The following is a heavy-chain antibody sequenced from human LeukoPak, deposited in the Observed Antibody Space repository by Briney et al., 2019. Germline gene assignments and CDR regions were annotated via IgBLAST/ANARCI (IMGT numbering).Heavy chain of an antibody. Sequence: PSETLSLTCTVSSGSISSYYWSWIRQPAGKGLEWIGRIYTSGSTNYNPSLKSRVTMSVDTSKNQFSLKLSSVTAADTAVYYCARQTLNYYGSGSYYNVLHYFDYWGQGTLVTVSS. CDR3: ARQTLNYYGSGSYYNVLHYFDY. D-gene: IGHD3-10*01. J-gene: IGHJ4*02. CDR2: IYTSGST. CDR1: SGSISSYY. V-gene: IGHV4-4*07.